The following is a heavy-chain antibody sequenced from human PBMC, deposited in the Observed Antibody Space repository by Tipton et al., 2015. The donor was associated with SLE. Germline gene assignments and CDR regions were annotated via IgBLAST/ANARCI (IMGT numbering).Heavy chain of an antibody. J-gene: IGHJ6*02. V-gene: IGHV3-23*01. CDR2: ISGSGGST. CDR1: GFTFSSYA. CDR3: AKDVEGGSYYAPYYYYGMDV. Sequence: SLRLSCAASGFTFSSYAMSWVRQAPGKGLEWVSVISGSGGSTYYADSVKGRFTISRDNSKNTLYLQMNSLRAEDTAVYYCAKDVEGGSYYAPYYYYGMDVWGQGTTVTVSS. D-gene: IGHD1-26*01.